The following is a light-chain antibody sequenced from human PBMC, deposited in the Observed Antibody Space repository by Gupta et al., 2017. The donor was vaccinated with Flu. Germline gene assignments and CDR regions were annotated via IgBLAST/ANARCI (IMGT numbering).Light chain of an antibody. CDR3: QSADITGASRV. CDR1: ALSKQY. CDR2: KDT. J-gene: IGLJ3*02. V-gene: IGLV3-25*02. Sequence: LTQPPAMSVSPGQTATIPCSGAALSKQYVYWYRQRPGQAPVLLIYKDTERASGIPDRISGSSSGTRVTLTIRGVQTEDEADYYCQSADITGASRVFGGGT.